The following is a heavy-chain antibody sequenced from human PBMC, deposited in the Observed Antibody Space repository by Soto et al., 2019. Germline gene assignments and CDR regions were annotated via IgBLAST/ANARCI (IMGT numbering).Heavy chain of an antibody. D-gene: IGHD3-22*01. CDR3: ARGSPYYYDSSGPPGS. CDR2: IYYSGST. V-gene: IGHV4-30-4*01. CDR1: GGSISSGDYY. J-gene: IGHJ5*02. Sequence: QVQLQESGPGLVKPSQTLSLTCTVSGGSISSGDYYWSWIRQPPGKGLEWIGYIYYSGSTYYNPSLKSRVTISVDTSKNQFSLKLSSVTAADTAVYYCARGSPYYYDSSGPPGSWGQGTLVTVSS.